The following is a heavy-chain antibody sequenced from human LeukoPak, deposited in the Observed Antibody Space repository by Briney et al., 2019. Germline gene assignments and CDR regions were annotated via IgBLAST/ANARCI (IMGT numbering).Heavy chain of an antibody. V-gene: IGHV4-59*01. CDR2: IYYSGST. CDR1: GGSISSYC. Sequence: PSETLSLTCTVSGGSISSYCWSWIRQPPGKGLEWIGYIYYSGSTNYNPSLKSRVIISVDTSKNQFSLKLSSVTAADTAVYYCAKGKSSSWYYFDYWGQGTPVTVSS. CDR3: AKGKSSSWYYFDY. D-gene: IGHD6-13*01. J-gene: IGHJ4*02.